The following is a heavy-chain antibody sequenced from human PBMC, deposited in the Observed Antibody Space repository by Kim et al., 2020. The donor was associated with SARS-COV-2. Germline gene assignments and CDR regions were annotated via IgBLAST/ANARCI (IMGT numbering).Heavy chain of an antibody. CDR2: VTGSGGTT. J-gene: IGHJ4*02. D-gene: IGHD4-17*01. V-gene: IGHV3-23*01. CDR3: ARVFAPLVLATKRWAWDC. CDR1: GFTFSAYA. Sequence: GGSLRLSCVASGFTFSAYAMNWVRQAPGKGLEWVSSVTGSGGTTFYADSVKGRFTISRDNSKNTLYLQMNSLRAEDTAVYYCARVFAPLVLATKRWAWDCWGQGTLLTVSS.